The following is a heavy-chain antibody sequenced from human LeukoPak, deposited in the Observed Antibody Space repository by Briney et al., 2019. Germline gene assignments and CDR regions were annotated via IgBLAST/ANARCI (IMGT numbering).Heavy chain of an antibody. CDR3: VSGTAATFPAMGY. CDR1: GFTVSSNY. Sequence: GGSLRLSCAASGFTVSSNYMSWVRQAPGKGLEWVSVIYSGGSTYYADSVKGRFTISRDNGKNTLYLQMNSLRAAGTAVYYCVSGTAATFPAMGYWGQGTLVTVSS. D-gene: IGHD2-15*01. CDR2: IYSGGST. J-gene: IGHJ4*02. V-gene: IGHV3-53*01.